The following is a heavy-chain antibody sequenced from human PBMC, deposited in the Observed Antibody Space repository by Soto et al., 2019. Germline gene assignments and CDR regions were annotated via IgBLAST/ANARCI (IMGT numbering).Heavy chain of an antibody. V-gene: IGHV4-59*01. Sequence: QQHKIGPRTPRTSETLSLTCTVSGGSISSYYWSWIRQPPGKGLEWIGYIYYSGSTNYNPSLKSRVTISVDTSKNQFSLKLSSVTAADTAVYYCARDTTMIVPHSFDIWGQGTMVTVS. CDR1: GGSISSYY. CDR3: ARDTTMIVPHSFDI. D-gene: IGHD3-22*01. CDR2: IYYSGST. J-gene: IGHJ3*02.